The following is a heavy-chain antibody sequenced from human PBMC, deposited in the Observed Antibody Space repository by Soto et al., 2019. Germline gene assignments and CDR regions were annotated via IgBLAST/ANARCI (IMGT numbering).Heavy chain of an antibody. CDR2: ISYDGSNK. D-gene: IGHD3-3*01. Sequence: PGGSLRLSCAASGFTFSRYGMHWVRQAPGKGLEWVAVISYDGSNKYYADSVKGRFTISRDNSKNTLYLQMNSLRAEDTAVYYCAKDLRGEWLRGFDYWGQGTLVTVSS. CDR1: GFTFSRYG. J-gene: IGHJ4*02. CDR3: AKDLRGEWLRGFDY. V-gene: IGHV3-30*18.